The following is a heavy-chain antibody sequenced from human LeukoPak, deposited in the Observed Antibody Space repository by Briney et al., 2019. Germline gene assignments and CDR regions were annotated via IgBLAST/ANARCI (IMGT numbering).Heavy chain of an antibody. CDR3: ARDVDVAAETNWFDP. Sequence: ASVKVSCKGSGYTFTSYYMHWVRQAPGQGLEWMGIINPSGGSTSYAQKFQGRVTMTRDTSTSTAYMELRSLRSDDTAVYYCARDVDVAAETNWFDPWGQGTLVTVSS. CDR2: INPSGGST. D-gene: IGHD6-13*01. J-gene: IGHJ5*02. CDR1: GYTFTSYY. V-gene: IGHV1-46*01.